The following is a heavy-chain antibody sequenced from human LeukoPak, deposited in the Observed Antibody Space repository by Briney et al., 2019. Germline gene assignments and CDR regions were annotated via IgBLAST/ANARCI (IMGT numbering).Heavy chain of an antibody. CDR3: ARDGVASAGTGDDTFDV. J-gene: IGHJ3*01. CDR1: GLTVSSNY. Sequence: PGGSLTLSCAASGLTVSSNYMSWVRQAPGKGLEGVSVIYSGGSTYYADSGKGRFTISRDNSKNTLYLQINSLRAEDTTVYYCARDGVASAGTGDDTFDVWGQGTMVTVSS. D-gene: IGHD6-13*01. V-gene: IGHV3-66*01. CDR2: IYSGGST.